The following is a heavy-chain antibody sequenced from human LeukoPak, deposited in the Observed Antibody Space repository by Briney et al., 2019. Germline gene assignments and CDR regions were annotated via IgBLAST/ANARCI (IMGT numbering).Heavy chain of an antibody. V-gene: IGHV3-66*03. J-gene: IGHJ4*02. D-gene: IGHD6-19*01. CDR3: ARDQYRGIAVAGTLDY. Sequence: GWSLRLSCAASGFTVNTNYMSWVRQAPGKGLEWVSIMHSTGTTYYADSVKGRFTFSRDDSKNTLYLQMNSLRAEDTAVYYCARDQYRGIAVAGTLDYWGQGTLVTVSS. CDR2: MHSTGTT. CDR1: GFTVNTNY.